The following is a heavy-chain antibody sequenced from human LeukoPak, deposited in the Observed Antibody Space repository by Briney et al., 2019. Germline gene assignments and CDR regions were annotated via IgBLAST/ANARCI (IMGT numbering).Heavy chain of an antibody. D-gene: IGHD4-17*01. Sequence: ASVKVSCKASGGTFSSYAISWVRQAPGQGLEWMRRIIPIFGTANYAQKFQGRVTITTDESTSTAYMELSSLRSEDTAVYYCAREDYGDRTFDYWVQGTLVTVSS. V-gene: IGHV1-69*05. J-gene: IGHJ4*02. CDR1: GGTFSSYA. CDR3: AREDYGDRTFDY. CDR2: IIPIFGTA.